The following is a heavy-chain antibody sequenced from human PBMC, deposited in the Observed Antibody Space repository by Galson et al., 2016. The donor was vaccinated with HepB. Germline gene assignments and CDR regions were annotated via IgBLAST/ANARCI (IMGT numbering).Heavy chain of an antibody. CDR1: GFTVSNNY. D-gene: IGHD6-13*01. CDR2: ISSGGST. J-gene: IGHJ4*02. Sequence: SPRLSRAASGFTVSNNYMSRVPQAPGKGLEWVSLISSGGSTYYADSVKGRFTISRDNSKNTLYLQMNSLRAEDTAVYYCASDQYVRGSGWYCASGCWGQGTPVTVSS. V-gene: IGHV3-53*05. CDR3: ASDQYVRGSGWYCASGC.